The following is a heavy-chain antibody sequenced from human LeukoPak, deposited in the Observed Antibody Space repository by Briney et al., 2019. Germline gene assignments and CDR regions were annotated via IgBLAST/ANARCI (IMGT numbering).Heavy chain of an antibody. CDR3: ARGGHHRGYSGYDYPDY. D-gene: IGHD5-12*01. J-gene: IGHJ4*02. V-gene: IGHV1-2*02. Sequence: ASVKVSCKASGYTFTGYYMHWVRQAPGQGLEWMGWINPNSGGTNYAQKFQGRVTMTRDTSISTAYMELSRRRSDDTAVYYCARGGHHRGYSGYDYPDYWGQGTLVTVSS. CDR2: INPNSGGT. CDR1: GYTFTGYY.